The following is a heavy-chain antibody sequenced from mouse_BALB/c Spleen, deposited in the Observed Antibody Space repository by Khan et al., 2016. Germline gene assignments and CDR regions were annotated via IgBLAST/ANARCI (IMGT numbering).Heavy chain of an antibody. CDR2: INPYNGGT. D-gene: IGHD2-1*01. V-gene: IGHV1-18*01. J-gene: IGHJ2*01. CDR3: SSGNGY. Sequence: VQLQQAGPELVKTGASMKISCKASGYSFTGYTMNWVKQSHGKNLEWTGLINPYNGGTSYNQQFKGKDTVTVDKSSSTAYMELLSLTSEDAAVYYCSSGNGYWGQGTTLTVSS. CDR1: GYSFTGYT.